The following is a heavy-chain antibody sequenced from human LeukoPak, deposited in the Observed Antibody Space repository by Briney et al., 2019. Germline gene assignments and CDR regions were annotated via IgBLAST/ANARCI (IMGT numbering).Heavy chain of an antibody. CDR1: GFTFSSYW. V-gene: IGHV3-74*01. Sequence: GGSLRLSCAASGFTFSSYWMHWVRHAPGKGLVWVSRINSDGSSTSYADSVKGRFTISRDNAKNTLYLQMNSLRAEDTAVYYCARVYYYDSSGYKVDYWGQGTLVTVSS. D-gene: IGHD3-22*01. CDR2: INSDGSST. J-gene: IGHJ4*02. CDR3: ARVYYYDSSGYKVDY.